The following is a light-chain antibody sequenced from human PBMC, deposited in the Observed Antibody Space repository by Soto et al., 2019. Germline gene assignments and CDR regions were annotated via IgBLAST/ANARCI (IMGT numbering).Light chain of an antibody. CDR1: QTVNKW. V-gene: IGKV1-5*03. CDR3: QQYKYYWT. Sequence: DIAMMQSPSTLSVSVGDTVTITCRASQTVNKWLAWYQQKPGKAPKLLIYEASTLQTGVPSRFAGSGSGTEFALTISGLQPDDFGIYFCQQYKYYWTFGQGTRVEVK. CDR2: EAS. J-gene: IGKJ1*01.